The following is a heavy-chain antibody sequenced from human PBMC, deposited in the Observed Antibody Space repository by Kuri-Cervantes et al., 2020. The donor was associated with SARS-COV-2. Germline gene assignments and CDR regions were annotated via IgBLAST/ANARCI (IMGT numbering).Heavy chain of an antibody. CDR3: ARDRVGDHDC. J-gene: IGHJ4*02. V-gene: IGHV3-30-3*01. Sequence: GESLKISCSASGFTFSSFAIHWVRQAPGKGLEWVAIISYDGNNTYYADSVKGRFTISRDNSRNTLYLQMNSLRTEDTDIYYCARDRVGDHDCWGQGTLVTVSS. CDR1: GFTFSSFA. D-gene: IGHD2-21*02. CDR2: ISYDGNNT.